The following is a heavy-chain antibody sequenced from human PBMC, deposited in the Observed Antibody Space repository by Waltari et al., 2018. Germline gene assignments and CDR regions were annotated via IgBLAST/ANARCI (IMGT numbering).Heavy chain of an antibody. D-gene: IGHD1-26*01. Sequence: QLQLQESGPGLVKPSETLSLTCTVSGGSISSSSYYWGWIRQPPGKGLEWIGGIYYSGSTYYNPSLKSRVTISVDTSKNQFSLKLSSVTAADTAVYYCARDSDPEGATNWFDPWGQGTLVTVSS. J-gene: IGHJ5*02. CDR1: GGSISSSSYY. V-gene: IGHV4-39*07. CDR2: IYYSGST. CDR3: ARDSDPEGATNWFDP.